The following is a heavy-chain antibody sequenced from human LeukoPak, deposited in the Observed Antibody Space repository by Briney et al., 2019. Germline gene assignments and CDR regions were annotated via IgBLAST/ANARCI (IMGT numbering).Heavy chain of an antibody. Sequence: GRSLRLSCAASGFTVSSNYMSWVRQAPGKGLEWVSVIYSGGSTYYADSVKGRFTISRDNSKNTLYLQMNSLRAEDTAVYYCARVYYYDSSGYDYWGQGTLVTVSS. CDR3: ARVYYYDSSGYDY. J-gene: IGHJ4*02. D-gene: IGHD3-22*01. V-gene: IGHV3-66*01. CDR2: IYSGGST. CDR1: GFTVSSNY.